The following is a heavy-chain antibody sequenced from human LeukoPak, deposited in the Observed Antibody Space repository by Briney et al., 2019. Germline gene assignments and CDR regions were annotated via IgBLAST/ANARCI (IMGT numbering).Heavy chain of an antibody. V-gene: IGHV3-23*01. CDR1: GFTFSSHA. D-gene: IGHD1-26*01. Sequence: GGSLRLSCAASGFTFSSHALSWVRQAPGKGLEWVSSITGSAGSTYYADSVKGRFSISRDNSKNTLYLQMNSLRAEDTAVYYCAKVGSERRLNGNVDYWGQGTLVTVSS. CDR2: ITGSAGST. J-gene: IGHJ4*02. CDR3: AKVGSERRLNGNVDY.